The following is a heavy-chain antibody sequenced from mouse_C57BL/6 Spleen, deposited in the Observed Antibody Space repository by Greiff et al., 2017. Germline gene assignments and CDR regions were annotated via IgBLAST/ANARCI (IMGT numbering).Heavy chain of an antibody. CDR2: IDPNSGGT. Sequence: QVQLKESGAELVKPGASVKLSSKASGYTFTSYWMHWVKQRPGRGLEWIGRIDPNSGGTKYNEKFKSKATLTVDKPSRTAYMQLSSLTSEYSAVYYCARGNYEECGYAMDYWGQGTSVTVSS. J-gene: IGHJ4*01. V-gene: IGHV1-62-3*01. CDR1: GYTFTSYW. CDR3: ARGNYEECGYAMDY. D-gene: IGHD2-3*01.